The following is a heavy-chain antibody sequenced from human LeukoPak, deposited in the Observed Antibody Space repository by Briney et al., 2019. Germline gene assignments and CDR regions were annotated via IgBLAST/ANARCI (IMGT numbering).Heavy chain of an antibody. CDR3: ARDRVGATAGFDY. CDR1: GGTFSSYT. D-gene: IGHD1-26*01. V-gene: IGHV1-69*13. CDR2: IIPIFGTA. Sequence: SVKVSCKASGGTFSSYTISWVRQAPGQGLEWMGGIIPIFGTANYAQKFQGRVTITADESTSTAYMEPSSLRSEDTAVYYCARDRVGATAGFDYWGQGTLVTVSS. J-gene: IGHJ4*02.